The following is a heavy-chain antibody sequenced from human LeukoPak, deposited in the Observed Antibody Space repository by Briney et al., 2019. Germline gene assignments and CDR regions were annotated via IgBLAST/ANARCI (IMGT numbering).Heavy chain of an antibody. J-gene: IGHJ5*02. V-gene: IGHV4-4*07. CDR2: IYTSGST. CDR1: GGSISSYY. Sequence: PSETLSLXCTVSGGSISSYYWSWIRQPAGKGLEWIGRIYTSGSTNYNPSLKSRVIISLDTSKNQFSLKLSSVTAADTAVYYCARIIVAGASYNWFDPWGQGALVTVSS. CDR3: ARIIVAGASYNWFDP. D-gene: IGHD2-2*01.